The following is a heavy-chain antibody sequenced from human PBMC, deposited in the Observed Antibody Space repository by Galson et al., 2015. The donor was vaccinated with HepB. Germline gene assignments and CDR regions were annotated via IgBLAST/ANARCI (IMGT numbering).Heavy chain of an antibody. CDR3: AHSLVVVAANWFDP. CDR1: GFSLSTSGVG. Sequence: PALVKPTQTLTLTCTFSGFSLSTSGVGVGWIRQPPGKSLEWLALIYWDDDKRYSPSLKSRLTITKDASKNQVVLTMTNMDPVDTATYYCAHSLVVVAANWFDPWGQGTLVTVSS. V-gene: IGHV2-5*02. J-gene: IGHJ5*02. CDR2: IYWDDDK. D-gene: IGHD2-15*01.